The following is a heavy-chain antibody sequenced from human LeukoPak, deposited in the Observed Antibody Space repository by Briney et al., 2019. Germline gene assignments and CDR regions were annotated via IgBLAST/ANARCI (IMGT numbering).Heavy chain of an antibody. V-gene: IGHV4-38-2*02. CDR1: GYSISSGYF. CDR2: THHSGAT. D-gene: IGHD7-27*01. J-gene: IGHJ4*02. CDR3: TREVWGSTFPDY. Sequence: SETPSLTCSVSGYSISSGYFWGWIRQPPGKGPEWIATTHHSGATYYNPSLKSRVTLSVDTSKNQVSLKMTSVTAADTAVYYCTREVWGSTFPDYWGQGTLVTVSS.